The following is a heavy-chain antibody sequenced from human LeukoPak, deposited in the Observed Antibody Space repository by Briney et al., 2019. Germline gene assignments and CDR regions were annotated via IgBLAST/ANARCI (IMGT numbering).Heavy chain of an antibody. J-gene: IGHJ4*02. Sequence: SETLSLTCTVSGGSISSGGYYWSWIRQHPGKGLEWIGYIYYSGSTYYNPSLKSRVTISVDTSKNQFSLKLSSVTAADTAVYYCARGDSGYAISGVRYFDYWGQGTLVTVSS. CDR3: ARGDSGYAISGVRYFDY. D-gene: IGHD5-12*01. CDR2: IYYSGST. V-gene: IGHV4-31*03. CDR1: GGSISSGGYY.